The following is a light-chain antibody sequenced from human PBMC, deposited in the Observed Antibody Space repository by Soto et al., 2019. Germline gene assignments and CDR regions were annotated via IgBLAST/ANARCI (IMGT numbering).Light chain of an antibody. CDR1: QSISAW. J-gene: IGKJ1*01. CDR3: QQYNSFPGT. V-gene: IGKV1-5*03. Sequence: DIQMTQSPSTLSASVGDRVTITCRASQSISAWLAWYQQIPGKAPKLLISKTSNLENGVPSRFSGSGSGTEFTLTISSLQPVDFAIYYCQQYNSFPGTFGQGTKVE. CDR2: KTS.